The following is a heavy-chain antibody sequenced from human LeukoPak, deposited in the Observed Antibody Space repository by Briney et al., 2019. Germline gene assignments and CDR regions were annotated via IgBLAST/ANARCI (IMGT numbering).Heavy chain of an antibody. J-gene: IGHJ4*02. CDR2: INWNGGST. D-gene: IGHD6-13*01. CDR1: GFSVGTNY. Sequence: GGSLRLSCAASGFSVGTNYMTWVRQAPGKGLEWVSGINWNGGSTGYADSAKGRFTISRDNAKNSLYLQMNSLRAEDTALYYCARDPGIAAAGTILDYWGQGTLVTVSS. V-gene: IGHV3-20*04. CDR3: ARDPGIAAAGTILDY.